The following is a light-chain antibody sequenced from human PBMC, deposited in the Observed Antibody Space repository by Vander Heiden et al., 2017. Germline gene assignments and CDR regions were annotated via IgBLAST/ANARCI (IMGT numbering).Light chain of an antibody. CDR1: VLARQN. V-gene: IGLV3-25*03. CDR3: QSADSSGTYSVV. CDR2: SDT. J-gene: IGLJ2*01. Sequence: SSDLTQPPSLSVSPGQTAKLTRSGDVLARQNAYWYQQKPGQAPLLLIYSDTKRPSGIPERFSGSISGTIVTLTISDVQAEDEADYYCQSADSSGTYSVVFGGGTQLTVL.